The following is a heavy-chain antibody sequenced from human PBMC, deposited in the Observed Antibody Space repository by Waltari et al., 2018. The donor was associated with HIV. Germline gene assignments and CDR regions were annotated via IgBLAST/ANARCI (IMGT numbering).Heavy chain of an antibody. CDR2: IKQNGSEK. D-gene: IGHD2-15*01. Sequence: EVQLVESGGGLVQPGGSLRLSCAAAGFPFSSYWMTWVRQAPGKGLDWVANIKQNGSEKYYADSVKGRFTISRDNAKNSLYLQMNSLRAEDTAVYYCASLYCSGGSCYDYWGQGTLVTVSS. CDR1: GFPFSSYW. V-gene: IGHV3-7*01. J-gene: IGHJ4*02. CDR3: ASLYCSGGSCYDY.